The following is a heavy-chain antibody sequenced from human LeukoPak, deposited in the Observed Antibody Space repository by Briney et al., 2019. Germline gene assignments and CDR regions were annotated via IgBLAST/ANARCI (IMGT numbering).Heavy chain of an antibody. CDR1: GFTFTDSA. Sequence: GGSLRLSCAASGFTFTDSAMTWVRQAPGKGLEWVSAISTSGGDTIYTDSVKDRFTISRDDSKNTLYLQMNSLRAEDTAIYYCAKGGSYAPLDYWGQGTLVTVAS. D-gene: IGHD1-26*01. V-gene: IGHV3-23*01. J-gene: IGHJ4*02. CDR2: ISTSGGDT. CDR3: AKGGSYAPLDY.